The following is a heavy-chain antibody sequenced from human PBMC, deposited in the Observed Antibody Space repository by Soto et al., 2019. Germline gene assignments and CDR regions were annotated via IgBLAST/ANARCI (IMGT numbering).Heavy chain of an antibody. J-gene: IGHJ6*01. V-gene: IGHV1-69*13. CDR1: GGTFSNNG. CDR2: IMPAFSTS. D-gene: IGHD3-10*01. Sequence: ASVKVSCKASGGTFSNNGISWVRQAPGQGLEWMGGIMPAFSTSNYAQKFEGRVTITADESSTTVYMELSSLTSEDTAVYYCARDEGWLHRASYYYNMDVWGQGTTVTV. CDR3: ARDEGWLHRASYYYNMDV.